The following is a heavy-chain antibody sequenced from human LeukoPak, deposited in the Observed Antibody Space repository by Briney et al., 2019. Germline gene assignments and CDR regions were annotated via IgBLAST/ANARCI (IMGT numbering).Heavy chain of an antibody. V-gene: IGHV3-66*02. CDR3: ARMSTVATYFDY. J-gene: IGHJ4*02. Sequence: GGSLRLSCAASGFTVSSNYMSWVRQAPGKGLEWVSVIYSGGSPYYADSVKGRFTISRDNSKNTLYLQMNSLRAEDTAVYYCARMSTVATYFDYWGQGTLVTVSS. D-gene: IGHD4-11*01. CDR2: IYSGGSP. CDR1: GFTVSSNY.